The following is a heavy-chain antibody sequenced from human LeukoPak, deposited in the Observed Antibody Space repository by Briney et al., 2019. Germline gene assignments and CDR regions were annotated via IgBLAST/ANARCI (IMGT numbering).Heavy chain of an antibody. J-gene: IGHJ5*02. D-gene: IGHD3-3*01. V-gene: IGHV4-59*08. CDR3: ERPRNDFWTGEYWFDR. CDR1: GVSISIYY. CDR2: IYYSGST. Sequence: SETLSLTGTVSGVSISIYYWSWIRQPPGKGLEWIGYIYYSGSTNYNPSLKSRVTISEDPSKNQFSLKLSSVTAADTAVYYCERPRNDFWTGEYWFDRWGQGTLVTVSS.